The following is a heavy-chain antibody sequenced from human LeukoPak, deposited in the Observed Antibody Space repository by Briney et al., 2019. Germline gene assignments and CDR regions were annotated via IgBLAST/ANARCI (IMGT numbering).Heavy chain of an antibody. CDR1: GFTLSTYW. Sequence: GGPLRLSCAASGFTLSTYWMHWVRQAPGKGLEWVAVISYDGSNKYYADSVKGRFTISRDNSKNTLYLQMNSLRAEDTAVYYCARDAYYYGSGSYQANWFDPWGQGTLVTVSS. CDR2: ISYDGSNK. V-gene: IGHV3-30-3*01. CDR3: ARDAYYYGSGSYQANWFDP. D-gene: IGHD3-10*01. J-gene: IGHJ5*02.